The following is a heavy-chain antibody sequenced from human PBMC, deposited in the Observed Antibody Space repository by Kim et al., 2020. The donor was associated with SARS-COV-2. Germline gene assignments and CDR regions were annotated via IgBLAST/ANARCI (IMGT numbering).Heavy chain of an antibody. V-gene: IGHV5-51*01. J-gene: IGHJ4*02. D-gene: IGHD6-6*01. CDR2: MYPGDSDT. CDR3: PRARDSSSSYYFDY. CDR1: GYTFTSYW. Sequence: GESLKISCKGSGYTFTSYWIGWVRQMSGKGLELMGIMYPGDSDTRYSPSFQAQVTISADKSISTAYLQWSSLKASDTAMYYCPRARDSSSSYYFDYWGQGTLVTVSS.